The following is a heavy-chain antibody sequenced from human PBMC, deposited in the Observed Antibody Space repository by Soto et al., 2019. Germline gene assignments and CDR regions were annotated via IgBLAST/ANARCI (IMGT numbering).Heavy chain of an antibody. CDR3: ASNYGDYRYYYGMDV. CDR1: GGTFSSYA. J-gene: IGHJ6*02. CDR2: IIPLFGTA. Sequence: QVQLVQSGAEVKKPGSSVKVSCKASGGTFSSYAISWVRQAPGQGLEWMAGIIPLFGTADYAQKFQGRVTITADESTSTAYMELSSLRSEDTAVYSCASNYGDYRYYYGMDVWGQGTTVTVSS. D-gene: IGHD4-17*01. V-gene: IGHV1-69*12.